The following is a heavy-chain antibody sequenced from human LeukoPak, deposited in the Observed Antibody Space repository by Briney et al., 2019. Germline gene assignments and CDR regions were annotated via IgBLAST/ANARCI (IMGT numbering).Heavy chain of an antibody. V-gene: IGHV3-53*04. CDR1: GFAVSNNY. Sequence: GGSLRLSCAASGFAVSNNYMSGVRQAPGKGLEWVSIIYGGGSTYYADSVNGRFTISRHNSKNTLFLQMNSLRTEDTAVYYCARAYDSSGYWPEYFHHWGQGTLVTVSS. J-gene: IGHJ1*01. D-gene: IGHD3-22*01. CDR2: IYGGGST. CDR3: ARAYDSSGYWPEYFHH.